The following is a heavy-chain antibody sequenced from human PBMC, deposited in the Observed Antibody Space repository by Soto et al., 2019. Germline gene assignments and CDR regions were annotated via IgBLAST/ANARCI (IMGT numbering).Heavy chain of an antibody. J-gene: IGHJ4*02. Sequence: EVQLLESGGGLVQPGGSLRLSCAASGFTFSSYAMSWVRQAPGKGLEWVSAISGSGGSTYYADSVKGRFTISRDNSKNTLYLQMNSLRAEDTAVYYCAAPPNYYDSSGYRDYWGQGTLVTVSS. CDR1: GFTFSSYA. V-gene: IGHV3-23*01. CDR3: AAPPNYYDSSGYRDY. CDR2: ISGSGGST. D-gene: IGHD3-22*01.